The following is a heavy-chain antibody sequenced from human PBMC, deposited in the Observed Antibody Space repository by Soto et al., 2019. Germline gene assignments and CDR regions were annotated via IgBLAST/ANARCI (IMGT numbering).Heavy chain of an antibody. CDR1: GFTFSSYG. J-gene: IGHJ1*01. Sequence: QVQLVESGGGVVQPGRSLRLSCAASGFTFSSYGMHWVRQAPGKGLEWVALIWYDGSNKYYADSVKGRFTIPRDNSTNTLYLKTNSLRAGDTAVYYCARDQGAYAEYFTHWGQGTLVTVSS. CDR2: IWYDGSNK. CDR3: ARDQGAYAEYFTH. D-gene: IGHD1-26*01. V-gene: IGHV3-33*01.